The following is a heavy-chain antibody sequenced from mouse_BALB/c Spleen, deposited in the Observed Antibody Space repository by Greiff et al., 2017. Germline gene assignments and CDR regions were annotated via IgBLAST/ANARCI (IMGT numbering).Heavy chain of an antibody. CDR1: GFAFSSYD. J-gene: IGHJ4*01. CDR2: ISSGGGST. Sequence: EVKLVESGGGLVKPGGSLKLSCAASGFAFSSYDMSWVRQTPEKRLEWVAYISSGGGSTYYPDTVKGRFTISRDNAKNTLYLQMSSLKSEDTAMYYCARQAARATSAMDYWGQGTSVTVSS. V-gene: IGHV5-12-1*01. D-gene: IGHD3-1*01. CDR3: ARQAARATSAMDY.